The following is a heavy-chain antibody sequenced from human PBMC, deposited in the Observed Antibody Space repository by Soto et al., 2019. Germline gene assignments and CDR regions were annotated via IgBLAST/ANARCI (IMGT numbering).Heavy chain of an antibody. CDR3: ARGKGMEENYYYYGMDI. Sequence: ASVKVSGKASGYTFSTYAMHLVRQAPGQSLEWMGWINGGTGQTRYSQRFQDRVTITRDTSAKTTYMDLTSLRSEDTAVYYCARGKGMEENYYYYGMDIWGQGTTVTVSS. J-gene: IGHJ6*02. V-gene: IGHV1-3*01. CDR1: GYTFSTYA. CDR2: INGGTGQT. D-gene: IGHD1-1*01.